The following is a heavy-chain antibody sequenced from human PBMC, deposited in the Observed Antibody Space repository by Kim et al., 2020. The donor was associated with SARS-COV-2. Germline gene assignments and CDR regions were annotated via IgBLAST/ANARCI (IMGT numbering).Heavy chain of an antibody. Sequence: YADSVKGRFTIARDNSKNTLYLQMNSLRAEDTAVYYCARDRRRGGSNDYWGQGTLVTVSS. V-gene: IGHV3-66*01. D-gene: IGHD3-16*01. CDR3: ARDRRRGGSNDY. J-gene: IGHJ4*02.